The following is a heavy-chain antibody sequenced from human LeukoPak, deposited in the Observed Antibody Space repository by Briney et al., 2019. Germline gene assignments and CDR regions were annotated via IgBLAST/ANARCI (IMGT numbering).Heavy chain of an antibody. V-gene: IGHV4-39*07. CDR1: GDSISRSSYY. CDR2: IYYSEST. D-gene: IGHD3-10*01. Sequence: SEPQSLTCTVSGDSISRSSYYWGWIRQPPGKGLERIGSIYYSESTHYNPSLKSRHPLSVDTAKNLFSQKLTAVTAADPAVHYCARIRRWFGEQHFGPWGQKTLVTVSS. J-gene: IGHJ5*02. CDR3: ARIRRWFGEQHFGP.